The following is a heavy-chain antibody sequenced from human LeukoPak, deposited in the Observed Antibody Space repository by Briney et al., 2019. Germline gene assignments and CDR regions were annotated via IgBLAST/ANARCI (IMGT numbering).Heavy chain of an antibody. D-gene: IGHD1-26*01. CDR1: GFTFSGYW. V-gene: IGHV3-7*01. J-gene: IGHJ4*02. CDR2: IRDDGGEI. Sequence: AGSLSLSCAASGFTFSGYWMSWVRQAPGKGLEWVANIRDDGGEIYYVDSVKGRFTISRDNAKSSLFLQMNSLRAEDAAVYYCARDKPRGSYYGSIFDSWGQGTLVTVSS. CDR3: ARDKPRGSYYGSIFDS.